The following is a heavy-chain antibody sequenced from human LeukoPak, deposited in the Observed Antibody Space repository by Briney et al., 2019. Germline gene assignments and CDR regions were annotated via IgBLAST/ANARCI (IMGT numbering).Heavy chain of an antibody. V-gene: IGHV3-23*01. J-gene: IGHJ4*02. CDR2: ITGNGGST. D-gene: IGHD6-13*01. CDR3: AKDKELTKSSSWYYYDS. CDR1: GFTFSNYA. Sequence: GGSQRLSCVASGFTFSNYAMNWVRQAPGKGPEGVSGITGNGGSTYYADSVKGRFTISRDNSKSTLYLQMNSLRAEDTAIYYCAKDKELTKSSSWYYYDSWGQGTLVTVSS.